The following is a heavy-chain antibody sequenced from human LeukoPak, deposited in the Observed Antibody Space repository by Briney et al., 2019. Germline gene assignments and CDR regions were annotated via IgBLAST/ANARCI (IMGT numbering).Heavy chain of an antibody. CDR1: GYTFTGYY. Sequence: ASVKVSCKVSGYTFTGYYMHWVRQAPGQGLEWMGWINPNSGGTNYAQKFQGRVTMTRDTSISTAYMEVSRLRSGDTAVYYCHYYDSQGFGYWGQGSLVTVSS. V-gene: IGHV1-2*02. D-gene: IGHD3-22*01. CDR3: HYYDSQGFGY. CDR2: INPNSGGT. J-gene: IGHJ4*02.